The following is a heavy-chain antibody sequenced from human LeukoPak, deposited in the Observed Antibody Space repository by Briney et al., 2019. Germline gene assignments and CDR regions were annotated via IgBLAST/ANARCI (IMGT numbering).Heavy chain of an antibody. V-gene: IGHV7-4-1*02. D-gene: IGHD6-13*01. CDR2: INTNTGNP. CDR1: GYTFTSYA. CDR3: ARDYSSSPITIWFDP. J-gene: IGHJ5*02. Sequence: GASVKASCKASGYTFTSYAMNWVRQAPGQGLEWMGWINTNTGNPTYAQGFTGRFVFSLDTSVSTAYLQISSLKAEDTAVYYCARDYSSSPITIWFDPWGQGTLVTVSS.